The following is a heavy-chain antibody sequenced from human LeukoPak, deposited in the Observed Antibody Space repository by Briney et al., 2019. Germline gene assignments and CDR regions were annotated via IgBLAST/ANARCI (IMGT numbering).Heavy chain of an antibody. CDR3: ARERGGDSGCDPFDY. J-gene: IGHJ4*02. V-gene: IGHV3-21*01. CDR2: ISSSSSYI. CDR1: GFTFSSYS. D-gene: IGHD5-12*01. Sequence: GGSLRLSCAASGFTFSSYSMNWVRQAPGKGLEWVSSISSSSSYIYYADSVKGRFTISRDNAKNSLYLQMNSLRAEDTAVYYCARERGGDSGCDPFDYWGQGTLVTVSS.